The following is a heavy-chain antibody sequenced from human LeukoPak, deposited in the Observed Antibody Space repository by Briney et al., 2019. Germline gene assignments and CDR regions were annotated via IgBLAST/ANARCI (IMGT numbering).Heavy chain of an antibody. V-gene: IGHV3-74*01. D-gene: IGHD1-1*01. CDR1: GFTFSSYW. CDR3: ARIGSGTLDYYYYYYMDV. J-gene: IGHJ6*03. CDR2: INTDGSST. Sequence: PGGSLRLSCAASGFTFSSYWMHWVRHAPGKGLVWVSRINTDGSSTSYADSVKGRFTISGDNAKNTLYLQMNSLRAEDTAVYYCARIGSGTLDYYYYYYMDVWGKGTTVTVSS.